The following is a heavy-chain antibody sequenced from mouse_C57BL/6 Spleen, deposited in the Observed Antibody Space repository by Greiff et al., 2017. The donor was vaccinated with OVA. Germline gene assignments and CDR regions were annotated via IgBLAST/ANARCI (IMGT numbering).Heavy chain of an antibody. D-gene: IGHD3-3*01. J-gene: IGHJ3*01. V-gene: IGHV5-6*01. CDR2: ISSGGSYT. CDR1: GFTFSSYG. CDR3: ARQGDETWFAY. Sequence: VQLKESGGDLVKPGGSLKLSCAASGFTFSSYGMSWVRQTPDKRLEWVATISSGGSYTYYPDSLKGRFTISRDNAKNTMYMQMSSLKSEETAMYYCARQGDETWFAYGGKGTLVTVSA.